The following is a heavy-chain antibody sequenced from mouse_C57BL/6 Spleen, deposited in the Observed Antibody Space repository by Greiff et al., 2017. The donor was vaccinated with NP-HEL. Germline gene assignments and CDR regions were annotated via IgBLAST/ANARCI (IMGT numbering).Heavy chain of an antibody. CDR3: ARDGGSGRAMDY. CDR2: LYPGDGDT. J-gene: IGHJ4*01. CDR1: GYAFSSSW. Sequence: QVQLQQSGPELVKPGASVKISCKASGYAFSSSWMNWVKQRPGKGLEWIGRLYPGDGDTNYNGKFKGKATLTADKSSSTAYMQLSSLTSEDSAVYFCARDGGSGRAMDYWGQGTSVTVSS. D-gene: IGHD1-1*01. V-gene: IGHV1-82*01.